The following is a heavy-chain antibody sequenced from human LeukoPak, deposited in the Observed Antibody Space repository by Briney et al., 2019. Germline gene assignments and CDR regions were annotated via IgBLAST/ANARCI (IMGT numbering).Heavy chain of an antibody. Sequence: ASVKVSCKASGYTFTSHHINWVRQAAGRGLEWMGWMNPDTGNIAYAQKFQARVTMTWDTSISTAYMELGSLRSEDTAVYYCARGRPTNLGGIYWGQGTLVTVSS. CDR1: GYTFTSHH. J-gene: IGHJ4*02. D-gene: IGHD7-27*01. CDR2: MNPDTGNI. V-gene: IGHV1-8*01. CDR3: ARGRPTNLGGIY.